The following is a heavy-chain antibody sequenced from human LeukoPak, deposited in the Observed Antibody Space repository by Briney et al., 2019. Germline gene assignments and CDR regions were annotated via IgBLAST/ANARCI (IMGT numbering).Heavy chain of an antibody. Sequence: SVKVSCKASGYTFTSYGISWVRQAPGQGLEWMGRIIPILGIANYAQKFQGRVTITADKSTSTAYMELSSLRSEDTAVYYCARARVDPKNWFDPWGQGTLVTVSS. CDR1: GYTFTSYG. J-gene: IGHJ5*02. CDR3: ARARVDPKNWFDP. CDR2: IIPILGIA. V-gene: IGHV1-69*04.